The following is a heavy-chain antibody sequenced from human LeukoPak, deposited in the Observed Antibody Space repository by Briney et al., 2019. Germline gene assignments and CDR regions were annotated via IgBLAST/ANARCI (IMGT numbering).Heavy chain of an antibody. CDR1: GFTLSSYS. J-gene: IGHJ3*02. D-gene: IGHD3-3*01. CDR2: ISSSSSYI. V-gene: IGHV3-21*01. CDR3: ARGPWISIFGVVLAFDI. Sequence: KSGGSLRLSCAASGFTLSSYSMNWVRQAPGKGLEWVSSISSSSSYIYYADSVKGRFTISRDNAKNSLYLQMNSLRAEDTAVYYCARGPWISIFGVVLAFDIWGQGTMVTVSS.